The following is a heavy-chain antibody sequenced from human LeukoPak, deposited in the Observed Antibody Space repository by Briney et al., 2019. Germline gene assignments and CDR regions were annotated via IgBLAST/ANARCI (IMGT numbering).Heavy chain of an antibody. J-gene: IGHJ5*02. CDR1: GGSISSGGYS. D-gene: IGHD3-10*01. CDR3: ARAAWGYYGSGSPLPNWFDP. Sequence: SQTLSLTCAVSGGSISSGGYSWSWIRQPPGKGLEWIGYIYHSGSTYYNPSLKSRVTISVDRSKNQFPLKLSSVTAADTAVYYCARAAWGYYGSGSPLPNWFDPWGQGTLVTVSS. V-gene: IGHV4-30-2*01. CDR2: IYHSGST.